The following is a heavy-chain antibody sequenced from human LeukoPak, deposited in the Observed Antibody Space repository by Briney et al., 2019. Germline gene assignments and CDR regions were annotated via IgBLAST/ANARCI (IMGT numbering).Heavy chain of an antibody. CDR3: AREIRMTGVDY. Sequence: PGGSLRLSCAASGFIFSSYSMNWVRQAPGKGLEWVSSISSSSSYIYYADSVKGRFTISRDNAENSLYLQMNSLRAEDTAVYYCAREIRMTGVDYWGQGTLVTVSS. J-gene: IGHJ4*02. V-gene: IGHV3-21*01. CDR1: GFIFSSYS. CDR2: ISSSSSYI.